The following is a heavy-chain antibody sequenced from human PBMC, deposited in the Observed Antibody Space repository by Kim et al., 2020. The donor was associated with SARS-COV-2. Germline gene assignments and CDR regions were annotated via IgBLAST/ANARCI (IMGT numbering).Heavy chain of an antibody. D-gene: IGHD3-16*01. CDR1: GFTFSSYG. V-gene: IGHV3-30*18. CDR2: ISYDGSNK. Sequence: GGSLRLSCAASGFTFSSYGMHWVRQAPGKGLEWVAVISYDGSNKYYADSVKGRFTISRDNSKNTLYLQMNSLRAEDTAVYYCAKDLGPLSYYFDYWGQGTLVTLSS. J-gene: IGHJ4*02. CDR3: AKDLGPLSYYFDY.